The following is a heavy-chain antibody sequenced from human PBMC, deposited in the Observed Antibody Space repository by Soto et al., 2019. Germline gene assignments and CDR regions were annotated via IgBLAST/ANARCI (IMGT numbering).Heavy chain of an antibody. CDR3: AKDKEPPYCPNGVSSGRGNWFDP. D-gene: IGHD2-8*01. CDR1: GFTFSSYA. V-gene: IGHV3-23*01. Sequence: XGSLRLSCAAPGFTFSSYAMSWVRQAPGKGLEWVSTISGSGGSTYYADSVRGRFTISRDNSKNTLYLQMNSLRAEDTAVYYCAKDKEPPYCPNGVSSGRGNWFDPWGQGTLVTVSS. CDR2: ISGSGGST. J-gene: IGHJ5*02.